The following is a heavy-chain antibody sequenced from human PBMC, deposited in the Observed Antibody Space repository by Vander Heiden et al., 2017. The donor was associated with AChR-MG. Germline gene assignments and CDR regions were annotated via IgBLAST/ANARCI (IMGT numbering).Heavy chain of an antibody. CDR2: ISGSGGST. CDR3: AKDEVAIVTPGLLFHN. CDR1: GFTFSSYA. Sequence: EVQLLESGGGLVQPRGSLRLSCAASGFTFSSYAMSWVRQAPGKGLEWVSAISGSGGSTYYADSVKGRFTISRDNSKNTLYLQMNSLRAEDTAVYYCAKDEVAIVTPGLLFHNWGQGTLVTVSS. D-gene: IGHD5-18*01. J-gene: IGHJ4*02. V-gene: IGHV3-23*01.